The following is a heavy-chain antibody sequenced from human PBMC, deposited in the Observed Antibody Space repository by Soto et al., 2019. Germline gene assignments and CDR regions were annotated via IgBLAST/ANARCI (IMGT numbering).Heavy chain of an antibody. CDR2: ISGSGGST. Sequence: GGSLRLSCAASGFTFSSYAMSWVRHAPGKGLEWVSAISGSGGSTHYADSVKGRFTISRDNSKNTLYLQMNSLRAEDTAVYSCAKAWDIVLVPAGVDYWGQGTLVTVSS. V-gene: IGHV3-23*01. D-gene: IGHD2-2*01. CDR1: GFTFSSYA. CDR3: AKAWDIVLVPAGVDY. J-gene: IGHJ4*02.